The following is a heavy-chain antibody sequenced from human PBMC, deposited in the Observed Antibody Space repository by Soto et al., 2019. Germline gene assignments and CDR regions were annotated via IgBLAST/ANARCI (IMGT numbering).Heavy chain of an antibody. V-gene: IGHV3-7*01. D-gene: IGHD1-26*01. J-gene: IGHJ2*01. CDR3: ARRATTSAGYFDL. Sequence: GGSLRLSCAASGFTFSNYWMSWVRQAPGKGLEWVANIKQDGSEKNYKDSVKGRLTITRDNAKNSLSLQMNSLRAEDTAVYYCARRATTSAGYFDLWGRGTLVTVSS. CDR2: IKQDGSEK. CDR1: GFTFSNYW.